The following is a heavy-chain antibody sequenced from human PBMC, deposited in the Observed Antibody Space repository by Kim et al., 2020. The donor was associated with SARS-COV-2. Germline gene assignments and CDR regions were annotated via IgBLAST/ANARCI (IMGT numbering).Heavy chain of an antibody. V-gene: IGHV3-64*01. J-gene: IGHJ3*02. D-gene: IGHD1-1*01. CDR3: ARAGGMGDAFDI. Sequence: YYAHSVKGRFTISRDNSKNTLYLQMGSLRAEDMAVYYCARAGGMGDAFDIWGQGTMVTVSS.